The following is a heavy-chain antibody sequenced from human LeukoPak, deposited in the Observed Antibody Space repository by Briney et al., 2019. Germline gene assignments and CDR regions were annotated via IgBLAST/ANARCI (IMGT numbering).Heavy chain of an antibody. V-gene: IGHV4-59*01. Sequence: SETLSLTCAVSGCSISSYYWSWIRQPPGKGLEWMGYIYYNGSTNYSPSLKRRGIISVDTYEKQFLLKLMSVTGAEEAVEYYARGKRSYGRKTDAFDIWGQGTMVTVSS. D-gene: IGHD5-18*01. CDR2: IYYNGST. J-gene: IGHJ3*02. CDR3: ARGKRSYGRKTDAFDI. CDR1: GCSISSYY.